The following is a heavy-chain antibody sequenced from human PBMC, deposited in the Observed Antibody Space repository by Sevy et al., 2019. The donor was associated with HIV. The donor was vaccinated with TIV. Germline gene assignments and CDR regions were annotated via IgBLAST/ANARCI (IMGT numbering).Heavy chain of an antibody. J-gene: IGHJ5*02. CDR1: GYTFTNYD. D-gene: IGHD2-2*03. CDR3: ARGTVLLGIVVVPAARGWFDP. CDR2: MNPNSGNT. V-gene: IGHV1-8*01. Sequence: ASVKVSCKASGYTFTNYDINWVRQATGQGLEWMGWMNPNSGNTGYAQKFQGRVNMTRNTSISTGYMELSSLRSEDTAVYYCARGTVLLGIVVVPAARGWFDPWGQGTLVTVSS.